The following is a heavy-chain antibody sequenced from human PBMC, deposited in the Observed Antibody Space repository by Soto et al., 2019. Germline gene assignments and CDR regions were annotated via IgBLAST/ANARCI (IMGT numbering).Heavy chain of an antibody. Sequence: QVQLVESGGGVVQPGRSLRLSCAASGFTFSSYGMHWVRQAPGKGLEWVAVISYDGSNKYYADSVKGRFTISRDNSKNTLYLQMNSLRAEDTAVYYCAKDGLRSQPVYYFDYWGQGTLVTVSS. CDR3: AKDGLRSQPVYYFDY. V-gene: IGHV3-30*18. J-gene: IGHJ4*02. CDR1: GFTFSSYG. CDR2: ISYDGSNK. D-gene: IGHD4-17*01.